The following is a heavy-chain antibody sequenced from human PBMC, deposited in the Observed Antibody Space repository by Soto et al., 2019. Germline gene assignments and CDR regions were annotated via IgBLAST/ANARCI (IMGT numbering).Heavy chain of an antibody. CDR2: INAGNGNT. J-gene: IGHJ6*02. Sequence: ASVKVSCKASGYTFTSYAMHWVRQAPGQRLEWMGWINAGNGNTKYSQKFQGRVTITRDTSASTAYMELSSLRSEDTAVYYCAREADIVATINYYYYGMDVWGQGTTVTSP. CDR1: GYTFTSYA. CDR3: AREADIVATINYYYYGMDV. D-gene: IGHD5-12*01. V-gene: IGHV1-3*01.